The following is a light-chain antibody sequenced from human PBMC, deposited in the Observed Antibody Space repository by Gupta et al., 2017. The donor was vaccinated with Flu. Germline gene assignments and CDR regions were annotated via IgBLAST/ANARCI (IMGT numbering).Light chain of an antibody. V-gene: IGKV4-1*01. CDR2: WAS. CDR1: QTVLHSCNNKNC. J-gene: IGKJ3*01. CDR3: QQYSNPPLFN. Sequence: DIVMTQSPDSLAVSLGERATMNCKSSQTVLHSCNNKNCLAWYQQKPGQPPKLLIYWASTRASGVPDRFSGSGSGTDFTLTISSLQAEDVAVYYCQQYSNPPLFNFGRGTKVGIK.